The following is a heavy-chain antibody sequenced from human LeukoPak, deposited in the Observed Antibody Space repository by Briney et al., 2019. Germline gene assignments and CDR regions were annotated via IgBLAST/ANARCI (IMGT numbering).Heavy chain of an antibody. CDR2: IIPIFGTA. J-gene: IGHJ3*02. V-gene: IGHV1-69*01. CDR3: ARLFIAYMGTTGTTAHHAFDI. CDR1: GGTFISYA. D-gene: IGHD1-1*01. Sequence: SVRVSCKASGGTFISYAISWVRQAPGQGREWMGGIIPIFGTANYAQKLHGRVTITADESTSTAYMELSSLRSEDTAVYYCARLFIAYMGTTGTTAHHAFDIWGQGTMVTVSS.